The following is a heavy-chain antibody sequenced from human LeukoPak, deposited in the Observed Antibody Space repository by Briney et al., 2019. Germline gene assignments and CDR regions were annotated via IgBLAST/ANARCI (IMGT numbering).Heavy chain of an antibody. V-gene: IGHV3-48*03. CDR3: ARSGRGVDSFYFYMDV. J-gene: IGHJ6*03. Sequence: GGSLRLSCAASGFTFSSYEMNWVRQAPGKGLEWVSYISSSGRTIYYADSVKGRFTISGDSAKNSLYLQMNSLRAEDTAVYYCARSGRGVDSFYFYMDVWGKGTTVTVSS. CDR2: ISSSGRTI. CDR1: GFTFSSYE. D-gene: IGHD3-10*01.